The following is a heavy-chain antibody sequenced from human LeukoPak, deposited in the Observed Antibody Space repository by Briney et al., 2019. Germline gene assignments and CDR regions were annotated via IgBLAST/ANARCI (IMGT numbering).Heavy chain of an antibody. J-gene: IGHJ4*02. CDR3: TTSIAAAGN. V-gene: IGHV3-49*04. CDR1: GFTFGDYA. CDR2: IRSKAYGGTT. D-gene: IGHD6-13*01. Sequence: PGGSLRLSCTASGFTFGDYAMSWVRQAPGKGLEWVGFIRSKAYGGTTEYAASVKGRFTISRDDSKSIAYLQMNSLKTEDTAVYYCTTSIAAAGNWGQGTLVTVSS.